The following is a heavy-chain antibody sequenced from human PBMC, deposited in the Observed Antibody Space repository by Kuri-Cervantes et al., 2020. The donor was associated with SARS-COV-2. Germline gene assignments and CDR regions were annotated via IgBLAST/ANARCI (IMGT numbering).Heavy chain of an antibody. CDR2: IDPRDSYT. D-gene: IGHD6-19*01. J-gene: IGHJ4*02. V-gene: IGHV5-10-1*01. CDR1: GYSFTDYW. CDR3: ARQLLVAGTGQGH. Sequence: GESLKISCQGSGYSFTDYWITWVRRVPGRGLEWMGRIDPRDSYTSYSPSFRGHVTMSVDKSTSTAYLQWTSLKASDTAIYYCARQLLVAGTGQGHWGQGTLVTVSS.